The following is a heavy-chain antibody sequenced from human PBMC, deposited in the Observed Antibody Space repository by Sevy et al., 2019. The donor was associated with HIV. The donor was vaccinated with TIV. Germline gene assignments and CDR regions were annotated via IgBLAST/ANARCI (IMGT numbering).Heavy chain of an antibody. Sequence: ASVKVSCKASGYTFIRYAIHWVRQAPGQSLEWMGWINAGDGNTKFSQKFQGRLTITSDTSATTSHMELSSLRSEDTVVHYCPRSTPVATIEATSGCDSWGQGTLVIVSS. D-gene: IGHD5-12*01. CDR2: INAGDGNT. CDR1: GYTFIRYA. V-gene: IGHV1-3*01. CDR3: PRSTPVATIEATSGCDS. J-gene: IGHJ4*02.